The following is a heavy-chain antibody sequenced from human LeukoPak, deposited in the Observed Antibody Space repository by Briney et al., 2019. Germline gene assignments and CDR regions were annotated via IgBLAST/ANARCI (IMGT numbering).Heavy chain of an antibody. D-gene: IGHD3-22*01. CDR3: ARERSITMIVVAIQGLDY. J-gene: IGHJ4*02. V-gene: IGHV1-2*02. CDR2: INPNSGGT. Sequence: ASVKVSCKASGYTFTGYYMHWVRPAPGQGLEWMGWINPNSGGTNYAQKFQGRVTMTRDTSISTAYMELSMMRSDDTAVYYCARERSITMIVVAIQGLDYWGQGTLVTVSS. CDR1: GYTFTGYY.